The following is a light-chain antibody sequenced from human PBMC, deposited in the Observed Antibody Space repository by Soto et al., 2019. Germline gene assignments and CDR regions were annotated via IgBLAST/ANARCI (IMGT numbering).Light chain of an antibody. CDR3: CSYAGSSTFVV. Sequence: QSALTQPASVSGSPGQSITISCTGTSSDVGSYNLVSWYQQHPGKAPKLMIYEGSKRPSGVSNRFSGSKSGNTASLTIAGVQAEDEADYCCCSYAGSSTFVVFGGGTKLTVL. V-gene: IGLV2-23*03. CDR1: SSDVGSYNL. J-gene: IGLJ2*01. CDR2: EGS.